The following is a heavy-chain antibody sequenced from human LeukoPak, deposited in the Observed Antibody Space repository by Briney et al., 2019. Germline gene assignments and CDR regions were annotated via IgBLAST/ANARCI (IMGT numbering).Heavy chain of an antibody. CDR2: ISYDGSNK. Sequence: GGSLRLSCAASGFTFSSYAMHWVRQAPGKGLEWAAVISYDGSNKYYADSVKGRFTISRDNSKNTLYLQMNSLRAEDTAVYYCARGGAAMVTGYYYYGMDVWGQGTTVTVSS. V-gene: IGHV3-30*04. CDR1: GFTFSSYA. D-gene: IGHD5-18*01. J-gene: IGHJ6*02. CDR3: ARGGAAMVTGYYYYGMDV.